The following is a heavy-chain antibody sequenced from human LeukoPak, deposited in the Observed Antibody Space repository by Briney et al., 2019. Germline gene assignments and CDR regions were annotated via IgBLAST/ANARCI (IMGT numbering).Heavy chain of an antibody. CDR2: ISSSSYT. CDR1: GFTFSSYA. V-gene: IGHV3-21*05. J-gene: IGHJ5*02. D-gene: IGHD3-22*01. CDR3: ARTYYYDSSGYFGWFDP. Sequence: GGSLRLSCAASGFTFSSYAMSWVRQAPGKGLEWVSYISSSSYTNYADSVKGRFTISRDNAKNSLYLQMNSLRAEDTAVYYCARTYYYDSSGYFGWFDPWGQGTLVTVSS.